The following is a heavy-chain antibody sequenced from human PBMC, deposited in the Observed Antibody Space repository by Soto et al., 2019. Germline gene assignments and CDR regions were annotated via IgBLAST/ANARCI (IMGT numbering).Heavy chain of an antibody. CDR1: GFTFSSYS. CDR3: ARIDSPPVVVAADAHY. CDR2: ISSSSSYI. V-gene: IGHV3-21*01. Sequence: PGGSLRLSCAASGFTFSSYSMNWVRQAPGKGLEWVSSISSSSSYIYYADSVKGRFTISRDNAKNSLYLQMNSLRAEDTAVYYCARIDSPPVVVAADAHYWGQGTLVTVSS. D-gene: IGHD2-15*01. J-gene: IGHJ4*02.